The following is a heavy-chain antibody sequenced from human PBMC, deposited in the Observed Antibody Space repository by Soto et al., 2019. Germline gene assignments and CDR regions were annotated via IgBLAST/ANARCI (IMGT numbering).Heavy chain of an antibody. J-gene: IGHJ6*02. D-gene: IGHD6-6*01. CDR3: ARRSRSPNQLYYYGMDV. CDR1: GGTFSSYA. Sequence: SVKVSCKASGGTFSSYAISWVRQAPGQGLEWMGGIIPIFGTANYAQKFQGRVTITADESTSTAYMELSSLRSEDTAVYYCARRSRSPNQLYYYGMDVWGQGTTVTVSS. V-gene: IGHV1-69*13. CDR2: IIPIFGTA.